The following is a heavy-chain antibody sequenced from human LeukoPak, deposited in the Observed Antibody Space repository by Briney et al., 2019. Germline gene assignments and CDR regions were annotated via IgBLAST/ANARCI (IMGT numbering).Heavy chain of an antibody. Sequence: SETLSLTCTVSGGSISSYYWSWIRQPSGKGLEWIGYIYYSGTTNSNPSLKSRVTISIDTSKNQFSLKLSSVTAADTAVYYCARGEYMATIDYWGQGTLVTVSS. V-gene: IGHV4-59*01. CDR3: ARGEYMATIDY. CDR1: GGSISSYY. CDR2: IYYSGTT. J-gene: IGHJ4*02. D-gene: IGHD1-26*01.